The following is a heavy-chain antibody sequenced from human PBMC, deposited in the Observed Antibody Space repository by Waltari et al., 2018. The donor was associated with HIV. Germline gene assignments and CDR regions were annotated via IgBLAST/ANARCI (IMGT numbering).Heavy chain of an antibody. CDR2: ITGSGGST. CDR1: GFTFSNYA. Sequence: EVQLLESGGGLVQPGGSLRLSCAASGFTFSNYAMTWVRQAPGKGLEWVSGITGSGGSTYYADSVKGRFTISRDNAKTTLFLQMNSLRADDTAVYYCAKDRRYYDFWSGLDAFDIWGQGTMVTVSS. J-gene: IGHJ3*02. D-gene: IGHD3-3*01. CDR3: AKDRRYYDFWSGLDAFDI. V-gene: IGHV3-23*01.